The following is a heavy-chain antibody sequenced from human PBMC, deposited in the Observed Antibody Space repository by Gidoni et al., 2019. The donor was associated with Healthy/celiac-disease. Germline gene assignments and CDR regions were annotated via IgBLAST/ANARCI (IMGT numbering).Heavy chain of an antibody. V-gene: IGHV6-1*01. D-gene: IGHD2-2*01. CDR1: GASVASNSAA. CDR3: ARDFIVVVPAATQRGYNWFDP. Sequence: QVQLQQSGPGLVKPSQTLSLTCSISGASVASNSAAWNWIRQSPSRGLEWLGRTYYRSKWYNDYEVSVKSRITINPDTSKNQFSLQLNSVTPEDTAVYYCARDFIVVVPAATQRGYNWFDPWGQGTLVTVSS. J-gene: IGHJ5*02. CDR2: TYYRSKWYN.